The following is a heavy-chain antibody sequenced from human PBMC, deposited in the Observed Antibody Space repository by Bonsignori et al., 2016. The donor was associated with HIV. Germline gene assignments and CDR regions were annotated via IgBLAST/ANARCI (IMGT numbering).Heavy chain of an antibody. V-gene: IGHV4-61*02. Sequence: QLRLQESGPGLVNTSETLSLTCRLSGDSIDTGRYYWAWIRQSAGKGLEWIGRISTSETTDYNPSLKSRVSLFIGWTNNQFTLRLKSVTAADTAVYYCARGSYGSGSYNIYYFDSWGPGNRWSPSPQ. CDR3: ARGSYGSGSYNIYYFDS. CDR1: GDSIDTGRYY. D-gene: IGHD3-10*01. J-gene: IGHJ4*02. CDR2: ISTSETT.